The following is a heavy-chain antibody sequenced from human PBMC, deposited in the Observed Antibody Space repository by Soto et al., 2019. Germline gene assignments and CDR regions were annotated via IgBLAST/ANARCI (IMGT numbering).Heavy chain of an antibody. J-gene: IGHJ6*02. CDR2: INPSGGST. V-gene: IGHV1-46*01. CDR1: GYTFTSYY. Sequence: QVQLVQSGAEVKKPGASVKVSCKASGYTFTSYYMHWVRQAPGQGLEWMGIINPSGGSTSYAQKFQGRVTMTRDTSTSTVYMELSSLGSEDTAVYYCARDRVAAAGGMDVWGQGTTVTVSS. CDR3: ARDRVAAAGGMDV. D-gene: IGHD6-13*01.